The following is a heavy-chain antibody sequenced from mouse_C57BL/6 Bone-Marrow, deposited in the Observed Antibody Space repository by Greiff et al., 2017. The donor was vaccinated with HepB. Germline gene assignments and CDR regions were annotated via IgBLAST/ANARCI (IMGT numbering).Heavy chain of an antibody. CDR2: IYPRDGST. Sequence: QVQLQQSGPELVKPGASVKLSCKASGYTFTSYDINWVKQRPGQGLEWIGWIYPRDGSTKYNEKFKGKATLTVYTSSSTAYMELHSLPSEDSAVYFCARDYYGSSYPYFHYWGQGTTLTVSS. D-gene: IGHD1-1*01. CDR3: ARDYYGSSYPYFHY. V-gene: IGHV1-85*01. J-gene: IGHJ2*01. CDR1: GYTFTSYD.